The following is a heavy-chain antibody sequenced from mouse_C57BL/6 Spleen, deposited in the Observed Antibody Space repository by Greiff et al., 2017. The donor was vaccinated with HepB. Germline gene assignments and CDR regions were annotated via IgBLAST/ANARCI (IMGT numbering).Heavy chain of an antibody. CDR1: GFTFSSYA. J-gene: IGHJ3*01. D-gene: IGHD1-1*01. CDR2: ISDGGSYT. CDR3: ARDGDYGSSYRGFAY. Sequence: EVQLVESGGGLVKPGGSLKLSCAASGFTFSSYAMSWVRQTPEKRLEWVATISDGGSYTYYPDNVKGRFTISRDNAKNNLYLQMSHLKSEDTAVYYCARDGDYGSSYRGFAYWGQGTLVTVSA. V-gene: IGHV5-4*01.